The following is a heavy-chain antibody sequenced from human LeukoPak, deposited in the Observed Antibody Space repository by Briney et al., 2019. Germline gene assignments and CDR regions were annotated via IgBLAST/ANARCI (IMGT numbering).Heavy chain of an antibody. CDR3: ARVGGMGAAGTHFDY. D-gene: IGHD6-13*01. CDR1: GYTFTSNG. V-gene: IGHV1-18*01. J-gene: IGHJ4*02. CDR2: ISAYNGNT. Sequence: ASVKVSCKASGYTFTSNGISWVRQAPGQGLECMGWISAYNGNTNYAQKLQGRVTMTTDTSTSTAYMELRSLRSDDTAVYYCARVGGMGAAGTHFDYWGQGTLVTVSS.